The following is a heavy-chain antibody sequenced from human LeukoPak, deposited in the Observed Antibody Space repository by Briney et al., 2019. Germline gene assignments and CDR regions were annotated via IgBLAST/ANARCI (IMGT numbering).Heavy chain of an antibody. D-gene: IGHD6-6*01. CDR1: GFTFSSYG. V-gene: IGHV3-30*02. CDR2: IRYDGSNK. Sequence: GGSLRLSCAASGFTFSSYGMHWVRQAPGEGLEWVAFIRYDGSNKYYADSVKGRFTISRDNSKNTLYLQMGSLRAEDMAVYYCARDGGIAARATRGYFDYWGQGTLVTVSS. CDR3: ARDGGIAARATRGYFDY. J-gene: IGHJ4*02.